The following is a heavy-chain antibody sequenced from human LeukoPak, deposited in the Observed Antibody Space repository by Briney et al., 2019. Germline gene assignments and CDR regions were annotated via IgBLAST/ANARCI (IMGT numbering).Heavy chain of an antibody. V-gene: IGHV3-48*03. CDR3: ARARNYYDSSGYYY. D-gene: IGHD3-22*01. J-gene: IGHJ4*02. CDR1: GFTFSSYE. CDR2: ISSSGSTI. Sequence: PGGSLRLSCAASGFTFSSYEMNWVRQAPGRGLEWVSYISSSGSTIYYADSVKGRFTISRDNAKNSLYLQMNSLRAEDTAVYYCARARNYYDSSGYYYWGQGTLVTVSS.